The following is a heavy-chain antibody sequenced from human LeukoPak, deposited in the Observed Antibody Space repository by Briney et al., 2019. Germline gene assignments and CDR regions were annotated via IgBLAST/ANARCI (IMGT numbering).Heavy chain of an antibody. V-gene: IGHV1-18*01. CDR1: GYRFNVYD. D-gene: IGHD4-23*01. CDR3: VRADGTNSGTNAFDV. CDR2: ISTYTGRA. J-gene: IGHJ3*01. Sequence: ASVKVSCKTSGYRFNVYDILWVRQAPGHGLDYVGWISTYTGRANYAQKFQGRVSVITDTSTSTAYLELTNLTSSDTGLYYCVRADGTNSGTNAFDVWGLGTMVTVAS.